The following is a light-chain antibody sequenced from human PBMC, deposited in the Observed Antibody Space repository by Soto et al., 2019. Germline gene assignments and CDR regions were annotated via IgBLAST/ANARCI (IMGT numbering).Light chain of an antibody. CDR2: GVT. V-gene: IGLV2-14*01. CDR1: SSDIGGYNY. Sequence: QSALTQPASVSGSPGQSITISCTGTSSDIGGYNYVSWYQQHPGKTPKLMLYGVTNRPSGVSNRFSGSKSGNTASLTISGLQAEDEADYYCSSHTSSATLYVFGTGTKLTVL. J-gene: IGLJ1*01. CDR3: SSHTSSATLYV.